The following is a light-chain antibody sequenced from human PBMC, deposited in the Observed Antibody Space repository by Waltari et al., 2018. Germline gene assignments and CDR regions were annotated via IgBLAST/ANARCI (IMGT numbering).Light chain of an antibody. V-gene: IGKV4-1*01. Sequence: DIVMTQSPDSLAVSLGERATIHCKSSQSVLYSSNNKNYLAWYQQKPGQPPKLLFYWASTRESGVPDRFRGSGSGTDFTLTISSLQAEDVAVYYCQQYYTSPPYTFGQGTKLEIK. CDR2: WAS. J-gene: IGKJ2*01. CDR3: QQYYTSPPYT. CDR1: QSVLYSSNNKNY.